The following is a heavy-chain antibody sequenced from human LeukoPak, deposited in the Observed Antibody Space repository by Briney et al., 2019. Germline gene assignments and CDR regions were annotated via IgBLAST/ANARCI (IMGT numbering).Heavy chain of an antibody. Sequence: GASVKFSCKASGYTFTSYGISWVRQAPGQGLEWMGWISAYNGNTNYAQKPQGRVTMTTDTSTSTAYMELRSLRADDTAVYYCARDGARSNIVVVPAAIFGIGAFDIWGQGTMVTVSS. V-gene: IGHV1-18*01. CDR2: ISAYNGNT. CDR1: GYTFTSYG. CDR3: ARDGARSNIVVVPAAIFGIGAFDI. D-gene: IGHD2-2*01. J-gene: IGHJ3*02.